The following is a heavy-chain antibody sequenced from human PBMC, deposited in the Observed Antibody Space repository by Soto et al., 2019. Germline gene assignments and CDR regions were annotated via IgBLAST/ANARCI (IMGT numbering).Heavy chain of an antibody. Sequence: GSLRLSCAASGFIFSNAWMNWVRQAPGKGLEWVGRIKSETDGGTIDYAAPVKGRFTISRDDSKNTLSLQLSSLKTGDTAVYYGTAQKISSGYYSTTYFDNWGKGSLVTLSS. D-gene: IGHD3-22*01. CDR3: TAQKISSGYYSTTYFDN. CDR2: IKSETDGGTI. J-gene: IGHJ4*02. CDR1: GFIFSNAW. V-gene: IGHV3-15*07.